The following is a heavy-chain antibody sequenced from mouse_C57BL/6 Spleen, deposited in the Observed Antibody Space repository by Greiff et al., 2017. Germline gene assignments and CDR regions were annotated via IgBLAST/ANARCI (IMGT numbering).Heavy chain of an antibody. D-gene: IGHD4-1*01. V-gene: IGHV1-26*01. CDR2: INPNNGGT. J-gene: IGHJ2*01. CDR1: GYTFTDYY. CDR3: ASSGTGKGDY. Sequence: EVKLQQSGPELVKPGASVKISCKASGYTFTDYYMNWVKQSHGKSLEWIGDINPNNGGTSYNQKFKGKATLTVDKSSSTAYMELRSLTSEDSAVYYCASSGTGKGDYWGQGTTLTVSS.